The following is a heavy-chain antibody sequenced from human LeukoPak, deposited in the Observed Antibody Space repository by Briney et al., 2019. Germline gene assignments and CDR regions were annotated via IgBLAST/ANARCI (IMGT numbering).Heavy chain of an antibody. J-gene: IGHJ5*02. Sequence: SETLSLTCTVSGGSVSSVSYYWSWIRQPPGKGRDWIGYIYYSGSTNYNPSLKSRVTMSVDTSKNQFSLRLSSVTAADTAVYYCARDRYTINWFDPWGQGTLVTVSS. CDR1: GGSVSSVSYY. V-gene: IGHV4-61*01. D-gene: IGHD2-2*02. CDR2: IYYSGST. CDR3: ARDRYTINWFDP.